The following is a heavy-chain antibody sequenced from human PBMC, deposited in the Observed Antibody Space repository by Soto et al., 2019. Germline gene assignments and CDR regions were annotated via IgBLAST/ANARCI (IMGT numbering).Heavy chain of an antibody. CDR2: INAGNGNT. Sequence: QVQLVQSGAEEKKPGASVKVSCKASGYTFTAYAMHWVRQAPGQRLEWMGWINAGNGNTRYSQRFQTRVTITSDTSASTAHMELSSLRFEATAVYDCARSAISPFGGLIGPFDYWGQGNLVAVSS. D-gene: IGHD3-16*02. V-gene: IGHV1-3*05. J-gene: IGHJ4*02. CDR1: GYTFTAYA. CDR3: ARSAISPFGGLIGPFDY.